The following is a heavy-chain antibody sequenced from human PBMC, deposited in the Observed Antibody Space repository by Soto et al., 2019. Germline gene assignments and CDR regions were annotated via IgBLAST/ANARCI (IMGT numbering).Heavy chain of an antibody. CDR3: ARVPGGYSSSWYYFDY. V-gene: IGHV1-2*02. J-gene: IGHJ4*02. D-gene: IGHD6-13*01. CDR1: GYTFTGYY. Sequence: ASVKVSCKASGYTFTGYYMHWVRQAPRQGLEWMGWINPNSGGTNYAQKFQGRVTMTRDTSISTAYMELSRLRSDDTAVYYCARVPGGYSSSWYYFDYWGQGTLVTVSS. CDR2: INPNSGGT.